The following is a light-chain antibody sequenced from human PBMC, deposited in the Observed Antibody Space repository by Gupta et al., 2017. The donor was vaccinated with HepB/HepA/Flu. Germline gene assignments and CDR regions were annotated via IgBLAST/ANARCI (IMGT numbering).Light chain of an antibody. CDR2: DAS. CDR3: QQLTNWPPLVT. J-gene: IGKJ4*01. CDR1: QSVTNN. V-gene: IGKV3-11*01. Sequence: PGERATLSCRASQSVTNNLAWYQLKPGQAPRLLIYDASIRATGIPARFSGSGSGTDFTLTITTLEPEDSAVYFCQQLTNWPPLVTFGGGTRVEIK.